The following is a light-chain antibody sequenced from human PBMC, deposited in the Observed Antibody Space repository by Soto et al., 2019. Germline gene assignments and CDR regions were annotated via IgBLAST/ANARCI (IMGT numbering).Light chain of an antibody. CDR1: HDIRDF. CDR2: AAS. J-gene: IGKJ4*01. Sequence: DIQVTQSPSSLSASLGDRVSITCRASHDIRDFLAWYQQRPGHVPKLLIYAASTLQSGVTSRFRGSGFGTEFTLTISGLQPEDVATYYCQKYYSAPLTFGGGTKVELK. V-gene: IGKV1-27*01. CDR3: QKYYSAPLT.